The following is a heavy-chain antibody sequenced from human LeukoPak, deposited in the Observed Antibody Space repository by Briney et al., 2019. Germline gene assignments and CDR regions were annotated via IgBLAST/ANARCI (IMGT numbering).Heavy chain of an antibody. D-gene: IGHD1-1*01. CDR3: ARDRNWNYFDY. CDR2: ISSSSSYI. CDR1: GFTFSSYS. V-gene: IGHV3-21*01. J-gene: IGHJ4*02. Sequence: GGSPRLSCAASGFTFSSYSMNWVRQAPGKGLEWVSSISSSSSYIYYADSVKGRFTISRDNSKNTLYLHMNSLRAEDTAVYYCARDRNWNYFDYWGQGTLVTVSS.